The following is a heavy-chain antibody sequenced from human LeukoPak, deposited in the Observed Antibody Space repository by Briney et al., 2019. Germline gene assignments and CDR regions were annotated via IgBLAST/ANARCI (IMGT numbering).Heavy chain of an antibody. J-gene: IGHJ2*01. D-gene: IGHD2/OR15-2a*01. CDR3: ARSERGPLYFFDL. Sequence: GESLKISCKGSGYSFLTNWIGWVRQMPGQGLEWMGIIYPGDSDTRYSPSFQGQVTISADRSINTAYLQWSSLKASDTAMFYCARSERGPLYFFDLWGRGTPVSVSS. V-gene: IGHV5-51*01. CDR1: GYSFLTNW. CDR2: IYPGDSDT.